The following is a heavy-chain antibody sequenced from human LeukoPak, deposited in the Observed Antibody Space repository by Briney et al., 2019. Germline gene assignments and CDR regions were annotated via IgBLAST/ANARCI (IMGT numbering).Heavy chain of an antibody. CDR3: ARALVYFPFDP. CDR2: IFYSGST. J-gene: IGHJ5*02. V-gene: IGHV4-39*07. D-gene: IGHD2-8*01. CDR1: GGSISTSNYY. Sequence: SETLSLTCTVSGGSISTSNYYWGWIRQPPGKGLEWIGNIFYSGSTYYSPSLRSRVTISVDTSKNQFSLKLSSVTAADTAVYYCARALVYFPFDPWGQGTLVTVSS.